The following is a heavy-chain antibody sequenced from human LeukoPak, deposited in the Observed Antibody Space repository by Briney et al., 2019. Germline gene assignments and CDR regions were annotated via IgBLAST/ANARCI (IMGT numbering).Heavy chain of an antibody. Sequence: SQTLSLTCTVSGGSISSGGYYWSWIRQHPGKGLEWIGYIYYSGSTYYNPSLKSRVTISVDTSKNQFSLNLSSVPAADTAVYYCARGPHCSSTSCYSEYFHHWGQGTLVTVSS. CDR2: IYYSGST. V-gene: IGHV4-31*03. D-gene: IGHD2-2*01. J-gene: IGHJ1*01. CDR1: GGSISSGGYY. CDR3: ARGPHCSSTSCYSEYFHH.